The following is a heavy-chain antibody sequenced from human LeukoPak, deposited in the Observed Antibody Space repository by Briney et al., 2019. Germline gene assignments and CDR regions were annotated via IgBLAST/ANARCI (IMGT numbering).Heavy chain of an antibody. D-gene: IGHD3-10*01. J-gene: IGHJ4*02. V-gene: IGHV4-59*01. CDR3: ARGLYYGSGSYYYFDY. Sequence: TSSETLPLTCTVTGGYISSYYWSWIRQPPGKGLEWIGYIYYSGSTNYNPSLKSRVTISVDTSKNQFSLKLSSGTAADTAVYYCARGLYYGSGSYYYFDYWGQGTLVTVSS. CDR1: GGYISSYY. CDR2: IYYSGST.